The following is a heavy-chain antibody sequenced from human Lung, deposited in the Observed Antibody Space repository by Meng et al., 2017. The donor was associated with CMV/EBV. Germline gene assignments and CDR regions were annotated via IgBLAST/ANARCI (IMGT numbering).Heavy chain of an antibody. V-gene: IGHV6-1*01. CDR3: ARDYYDSGAYYYTEEYYHGLDV. Sequence: WNWISPSPSRGLQWLGRTYYRSKWYDDYAMAVKSRIPINPATSKNQSSLQLNSVPPADTAVYYCARDYYDSGAYYYTEEYYHGLDVWGQGTTVTVSS. J-gene: IGHJ6*02. D-gene: IGHD3-22*01. CDR2: TYYRSKWYD.